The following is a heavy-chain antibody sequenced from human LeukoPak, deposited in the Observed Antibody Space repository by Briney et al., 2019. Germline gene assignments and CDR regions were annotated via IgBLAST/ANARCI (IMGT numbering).Heavy chain of an antibody. D-gene: IGHD1-1*01. V-gene: IGHV4-39*07. CDR2: IYYSGST. CDR1: GGSISSSSYY. J-gene: IGHJ4*02. CDR3: ASWDQRDPHFDY. Sequence: SETLSLTCTVSGGSISSSSYYWGWIRQPPGKGLEWIGSIYYSGSTYYNPSLKSRVTISVDTSKNQFSLKLSSVTAADTAVYYCASWDQRDPHFDYWGQGTLVTVSS.